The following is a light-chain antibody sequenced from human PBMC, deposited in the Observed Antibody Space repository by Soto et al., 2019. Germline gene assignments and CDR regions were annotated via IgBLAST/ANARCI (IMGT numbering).Light chain of an antibody. J-gene: IGKJ1*01. CDR3: QQSNSYPWT. V-gene: IGKV1-5*03. CDR1: QSISPY. Sequence: DLQMTQSPSTLSAPAGDRVTITCRASQSISPYLAWYQQKPGKAPKLLIYMASSLQSGVPSRFSGSGSGTEFTLTISSLQPDDFATYYCQQSNSYPWTFGQGTQVDIK. CDR2: MAS.